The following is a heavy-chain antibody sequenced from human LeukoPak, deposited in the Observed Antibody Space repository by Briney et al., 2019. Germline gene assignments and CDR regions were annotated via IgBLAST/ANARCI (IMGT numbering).Heavy chain of an antibody. J-gene: IGHJ6*02. CDR1: GGSISSSSYY. V-gene: IGHV4-39*01. Sequence: SETLSLTCTVSGGSISSSSYYWGWIRQPPGKGLEWIGGIYYSGSTYYNPSLKSRVTISVDTSKNQFSLKLSSVTAADTAVYYCARQGRLYYYYGMDVWGQGTTVTVSS. CDR3: ARQGRLYYYYGMDV. CDR2: IYYSGST.